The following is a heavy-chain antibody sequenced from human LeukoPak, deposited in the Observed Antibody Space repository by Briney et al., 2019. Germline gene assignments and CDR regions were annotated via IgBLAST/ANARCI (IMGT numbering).Heavy chain of an antibody. Sequence: GGSLRLSCAASGFTFSDYYMSWIRQAPGKGLEWVSYISSSGSTIYYADSVKGRFTITRDDAKNSLYLQMNSLRAEDTAVYYCARGVLEWLSPFDYWGQGTLVTVSS. V-gene: IGHV3-11*04. CDR2: ISSSGSTI. CDR3: ARGVLEWLSPFDY. J-gene: IGHJ4*02. D-gene: IGHD3-3*01. CDR1: GFTFSDYY.